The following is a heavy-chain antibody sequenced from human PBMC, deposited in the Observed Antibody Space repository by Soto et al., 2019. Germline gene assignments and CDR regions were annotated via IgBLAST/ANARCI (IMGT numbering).Heavy chain of an antibody. CDR2: ISGSGGST. Sequence: GGSLRLSCAASGFTFSSYAMSWVRQAPGKGLEWVSAISGSGGSTYYADSVKGRFTISRDNSKNTLYLQMNSLRAEDTAVYYCAKEHLNIVVVVAATPLYFDYWGQGTLVTVSS. J-gene: IGHJ4*02. CDR1: GFTFSSYA. V-gene: IGHV3-23*01. D-gene: IGHD2-15*01. CDR3: AKEHLNIVVVVAATPLYFDY.